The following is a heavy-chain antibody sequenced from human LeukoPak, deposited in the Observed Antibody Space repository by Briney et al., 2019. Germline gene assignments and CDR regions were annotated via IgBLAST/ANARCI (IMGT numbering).Heavy chain of an antibody. D-gene: IGHD1-1*01. CDR3: AQSLGSGNWIGNWFDP. V-gene: IGHV4-39*01. J-gene: IGHJ5*02. CDR2: IYYTGRT. Sequence: SETLSLTCTVSGGSISSSSHSWGWIRQPPGKGLEWTGTIYYTGRTYYNPSLESRLTIPVDTSKNQFSLKLTSVTAADTAIYYCAQSLGSGNWIGNWFDPWGQGTLVTVSS. CDR1: GGSISSSSHS.